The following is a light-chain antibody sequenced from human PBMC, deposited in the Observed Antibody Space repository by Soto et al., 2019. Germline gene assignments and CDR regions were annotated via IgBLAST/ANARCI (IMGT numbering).Light chain of an antibody. CDR2: DVT. J-gene: IGLJ2*01. Sequence: QSVLTQPASVSGSTGQSIAISCTGTSSDVGAYNYVSWYQQHPGKAPKLMIFDVTRRPSGVSNRFSGSKSGNTASLSISGRQAEDEADYYCSSFTTSRTVVFGGWTKLNVL. V-gene: IGLV2-14*03. CDR3: SSFTTSRTVV. CDR1: SSDVGAYNY.